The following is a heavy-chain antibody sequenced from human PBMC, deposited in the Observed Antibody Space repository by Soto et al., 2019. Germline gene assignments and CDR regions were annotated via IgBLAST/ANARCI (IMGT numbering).Heavy chain of an antibody. CDR1: GGSTGSGGYY. J-gene: IGHJ4*02. V-gene: IGHV4-31*03. CDR2: IYYTGST. CDR3: ARADYGDRGLAFDS. Sequence: QVQLQESGPGLVKTSQTLSLTCTVSGGSTGSGGYYWSWIRQHPGKGLEWIGYIYYTGSTYYSPSLKGRVSISVDTSKNQFSLKLDSVPAADTAVYYCARADYGDRGLAFDSWGQGTLVTVSS. D-gene: IGHD4-17*01.